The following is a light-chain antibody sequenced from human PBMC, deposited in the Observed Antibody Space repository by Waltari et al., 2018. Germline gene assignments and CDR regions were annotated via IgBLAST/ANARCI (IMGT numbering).Light chain of an antibody. V-gene: IGLV3-19*01. CDR2: GKN. CDR3: NSRVSRGNHVV. CDR1: SLGSYY. Sequence: SSDLTQDPGVSVALGQTVRITCQGDSLGSYYASWYQQKPGQAPVLVIYGKNNRPSVIPDRFSVSSLCNTASLTITGAQAEDEADYYCNSRVSRGNHVVFGGGTKLTVL. J-gene: IGLJ2*01.